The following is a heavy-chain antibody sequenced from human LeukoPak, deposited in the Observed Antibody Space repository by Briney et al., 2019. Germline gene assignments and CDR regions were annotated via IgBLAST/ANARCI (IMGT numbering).Heavy chain of an antibody. CDR3: ARDRSPSYRYYYYYMDV. CDR1: GYTFIGYY. CDR2: INPNSGGT. V-gene: IGHV1-2*02. J-gene: IGHJ6*03. Sequence: ASVKVSCKASGYTFIGYYMHWVRQAPGQGVEWMGWINPNSGGTNYAQKFQGRVTMTRDTSISTAYMELSRLRSDDTAVYYCARDRSPSYRYYYYYMDVWGKGTTVTVSS. D-gene: IGHD2-2*01.